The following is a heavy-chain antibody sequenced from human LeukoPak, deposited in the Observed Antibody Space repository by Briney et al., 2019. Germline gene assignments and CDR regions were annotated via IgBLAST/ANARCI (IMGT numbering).Heavy chain of an antibody. V-gene: IGHV1-8*01. J-gene: IGHJ3*02. CDR1: GYTFTSYD. CDR3: ARATYCGGDCRSGDAFDI. CDR2: MNPNSGNT. Sequence: ASVKVSCKASGYTFTSYDINWVRQATGQGLEWMGWMNPNSGNTGYAQKFQGRVTMTRNTSISTAYMELSSLRSEDTAVYYCARATYCGGDCRSGDAFDIWGQGTMITVSS. D-gene: IGHD2-21*02.